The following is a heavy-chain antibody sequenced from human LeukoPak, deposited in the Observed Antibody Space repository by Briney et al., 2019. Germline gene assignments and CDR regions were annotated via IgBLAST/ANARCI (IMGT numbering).Heavy chain of an antibody. CDR3: ANHCSGGSCYPY. J-gene: IGHJ4*02. Sequence: PGGSLRLSCAASGLTFSNYGMHWVRQAPGKGLAWVAVIWYDGSNKYYADSVKGRFTISRDNSKNTLYLEMNSLRADDTAVYYCANHCSGGSCYPYWGQGTLVTVS. CDR1: GLTFSNYG. CDR2: IWYDGSNK. V-gene: IGHV3-33*06. D-gene: IGHD2-15*01.